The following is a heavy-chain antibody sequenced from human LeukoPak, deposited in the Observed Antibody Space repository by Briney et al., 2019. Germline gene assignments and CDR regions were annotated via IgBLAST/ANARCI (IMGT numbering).Heavy chain of an antibody. CDR2: IYYSGST. CDR1: GGSISSSSYY. J-gene: IGHJ4*02. Sequence: SETLSLTCAVSGGSISSSSYYWGWIRQPPGKGLEWIGSIYYSGSTYYNPSLKSRVTISVDTSKNQFSLKLSSVTAADTAVYYCARLADTAMAPDYWGQGTLVTVSS. CDR3: ARLADTAMAPDY. V-gene: IGHV4-39*01. D-gene: IGHD5-18*01.